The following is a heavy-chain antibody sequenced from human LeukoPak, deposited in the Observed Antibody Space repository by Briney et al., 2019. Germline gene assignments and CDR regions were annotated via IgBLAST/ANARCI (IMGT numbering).Heavy chain of an antibody. D-gene: IGHD4-23*01. Sequence: KPSETLSLTCSVSGGSVSSYYWSWIRQSPGKGLEWIGYIHNSGRTNYNPSLKSRVTGFVDTSKNQFSLKLSSVTAADTAVYYCARNDYGGNSGFYWGQGTLVTVSS. CDR2: IHNSGRT. CDR3: ARNDYGGNSGFY. CDR1: GGSVSSYY. J-gene: IGHJ4*02. V-gene: IGHV4-4*08.